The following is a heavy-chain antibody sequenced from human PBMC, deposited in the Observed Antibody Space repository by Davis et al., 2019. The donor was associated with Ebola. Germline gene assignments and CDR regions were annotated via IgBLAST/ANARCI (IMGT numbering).Heavy chain of an antibody. CDR3: ARGVVGAVIYSLWNY. Sequence: MPSETLSLTCAVYGGSFSSYYWNWIRQPPGKGLEWIGEINHSGNTNYNPSLKSRVTMSVDTSKNQFSLKLSSVTAADTAVYYCARGVVGAVIYSLWNYWGQGTPVTVSS. CDR1: GGSFSSYY. V-gene: IGHV4-34*01. D-gene: IGHD1-26*01. J-gene: IGHJ4*02. CDR2: INHSGNT.